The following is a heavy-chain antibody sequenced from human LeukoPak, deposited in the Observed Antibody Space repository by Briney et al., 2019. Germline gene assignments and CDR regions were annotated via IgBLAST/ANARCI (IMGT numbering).Heavy chain of an antibody. Sequence: PGGSLRLSCAASEFSVGSNYMTWVRQAPGKGLEWVSLIYSGGSTYYADSVKGRFTISRDTSKNTLYLQMNSLRAEDTAVYYCARDRVPGYSSSLNYWGQGTLVTVSS. CDR2: IYSGGST. V-gene: IGHV3-66*02. D-gene: IGHD6-13*01. J-gene: IGHJ4*02. CDR1: EFSVGSNY. CDR3: ARDRVPGYSSSLNY.